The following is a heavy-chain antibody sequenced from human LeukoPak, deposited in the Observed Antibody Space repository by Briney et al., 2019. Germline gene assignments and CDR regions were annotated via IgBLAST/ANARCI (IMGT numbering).Heavy chain of an antibody. V-gene: IGHV4-61*08. Sequence: SETLSLTCTVFDYSISSGYGYYWSWIRQPPGKGLEWIGYIYYSGSTNYNPSLKSRVTISVDTSKNQFSLKLSSVTAADTAVYYCARAGHKNWNDVHGWFDPWGQGTLVTVSS. CDR2: IYYSGST. CDR1: DYSISSGYGYY. CDR3: ARAGHKNWNDVHGWFDP. D-gene: IGHD1-1*01. J-gene: IGHJ5*02.